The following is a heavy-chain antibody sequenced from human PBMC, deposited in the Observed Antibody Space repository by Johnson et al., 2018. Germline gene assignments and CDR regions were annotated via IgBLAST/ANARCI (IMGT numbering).Heavy chain of an antibody. V-gene: IGHV3-33*06. D-gene: IGHD3-9*01. CDR2: IWYDEKNK. Sequence: QVQLVQSGGGVVQPGRSLRLSCAASGFTFRSYGMHWVRQVPGKGLEWVAVIWYDEKNKYYADSVKGRFTISRDNSKNTLYLQMNSLRAEDTAVYYCAKGLGYDILTGYYNYYYYGMDVWGQGTTVTVSS. J-gene: IGHJ6*02. CDR1: GFTFRSYG. CDR3: AKGLGYDILTGYYNYYYYGMDV.